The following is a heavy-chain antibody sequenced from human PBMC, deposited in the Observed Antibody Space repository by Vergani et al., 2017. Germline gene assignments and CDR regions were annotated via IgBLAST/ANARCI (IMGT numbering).Heavy chain of an antibody. CDR3: ARTNYDFWSGRREYYFDY. Sequence: QVQLVQSGAEVKKPGASVKVSCKASGYTFTGYYMHWVRQAPGQGLEWMGWINPNSGGTNYAQKFQGRVTMTRDTSISTAYMALSRLRSDDTAVYYCARTNYDFWSGRREYYFDYWGQGTLVTVSS. J-gene: IGHJ4*02. CDR2: INPNSGGT. CDR1: GYTFTGYY. D-gene: IGHD3-3*01. V-gene: IGHV1-2*02.